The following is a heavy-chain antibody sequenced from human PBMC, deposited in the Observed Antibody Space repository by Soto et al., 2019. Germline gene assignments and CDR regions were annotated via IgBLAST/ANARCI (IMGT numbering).Heavy chain of an antibody. D-gene: IGHD4-17*01. CDR3: ARVRGDYGDYFNAFDI. V-gene: IGHV1-69*01. CDR2: IIPIFGTA. Sequence: QVQLVQSGAEVKKPGSSVKVSCKASGGTFSSYAISWVRQAPGQELEWMGGIIPIFGTANYAQKFQGRVTMTADDSTSTAYSELSSMISEDTAVYYCARVRGDYGDYFNAFDIWCQGTMVTVS. J-gene: IGHJ3*02. CDR1: GGTFSSYA.